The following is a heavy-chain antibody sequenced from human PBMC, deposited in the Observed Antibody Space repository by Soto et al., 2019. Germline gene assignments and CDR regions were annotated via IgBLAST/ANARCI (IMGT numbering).Heavy chain of an antibody. Sequence: QVQVEDSGGGVVQPGRSLRLSCVASGFTFSTYGLHWVRQAPGKGLEWVAVTSNDGGSKHYADSVKGRFTISRDNSKNTVYLQMNSLRPEDTAVYYCAKEGHATRSLLYYFDYWGQGTLVTVSS. CDR1: GFTFSTYG. J-gene: IGHJ4*02. V-gene: IGHV3-30*18. CDR3: AKEGHATRSLLYYFDY. CDR2: TSNDGGSK.